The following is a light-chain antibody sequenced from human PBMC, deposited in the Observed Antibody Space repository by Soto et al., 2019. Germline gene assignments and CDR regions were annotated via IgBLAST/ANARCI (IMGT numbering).Light chain of an antibody. CDR3: SSSEGGNGFVV. J-gene: IGLJ2*01. Sequence: QSALTQPPSASESPGQSVTISCTGASGDVGGYTYVSWYQHYPGKAPKLLIYEVSKRPQGVPDRFTGSKFGNTASLTVSGLQHDDEADYYCSSSEGGNGFVVFGGGTKLTVL. CDR2: EVS. V-gene: IGLV2-8*01. CDR1: SGDVGGYTY.